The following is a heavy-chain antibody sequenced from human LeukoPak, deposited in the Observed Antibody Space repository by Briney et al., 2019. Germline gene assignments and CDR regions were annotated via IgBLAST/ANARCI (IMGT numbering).Heavy chain of an antibody. CDR1: GGSINSISYY. J-gene: IGHJ4*02. D-gene: IGHD6-13*01. CDR3: AVESSSHRSIGY. CDR2: IDYSGST. V-gene: IGHV4-39*01. Sequence: SETLSLTCTVSGGSINSISYYWGWIRQPPGKGLSLEWIGNIDYSGSTYYNPSLKSRLTISIDTSKNQFSLRLSSVTAADTAVYYCAVESSSHRSIGYWGLGTLVTVSS.